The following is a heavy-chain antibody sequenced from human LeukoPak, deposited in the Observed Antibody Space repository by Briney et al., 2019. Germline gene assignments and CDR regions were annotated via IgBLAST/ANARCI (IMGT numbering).Heavy chain of an antibody. CDR1: GYTFTEYY. D-gene: IGHD3-10*01. Sequence: ASVKVSCKGSGYTFTEYYMHWVRQAPGQGLEWMGWINPNSGGTNYAQKFQGRVTMTRDTSITTAYMELSRVRSDDTAVYYCARDPLYGSGSDHNVWVFDYWGQGTLVTVSS. V-gene: IGHV1-2*02. CDR3: ARDPLYGSGSDHNVWVFDY. CDR2: INPNSGGT. J-gene: IGHJ4*02.